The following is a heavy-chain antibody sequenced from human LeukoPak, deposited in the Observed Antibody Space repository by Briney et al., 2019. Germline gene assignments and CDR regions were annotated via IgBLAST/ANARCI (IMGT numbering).Heavy chain of an antibody. CDR1: GFTLTTYV. Sequence: GGSLRLSCAASGFTLTTYVMTWVRQAPGKGLGWVSVIYSGGSTYYADSVKGRFTISRDNSKNTLYLQMNSLRAEDTAVYYCARDLRSTVRGVNDAFDIWGQGTMVTVSS. CDR2: IYSGGST. V-gene: IGHV3-53*01. CDR3: ARDLRSTVRGVNDAFDI. D-gene: IGHD3-10*01. J-gene: IGHJ3*02.